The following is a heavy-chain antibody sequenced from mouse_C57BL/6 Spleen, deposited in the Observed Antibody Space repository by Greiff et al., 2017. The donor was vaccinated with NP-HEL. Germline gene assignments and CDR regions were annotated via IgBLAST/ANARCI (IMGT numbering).Heavy chain of an antibody. Sequence: EVKLQESGGGLVQPGGSMKLSCVASGFTFSNYWMNWVRQSPEKGLEWVAQIRLKSDNYATHYAESVKGRFTISRDDSKSSVYLQMNNLRAEDTGIYYCTVYYDYDQVFAYWGQGTLVTVSA. D-gene: IGHD2-4*01. J-gene: IGHJ3*01. V-gene: IGHV6-3*01. CDR2: IRLKSDNYAT. CDR1: GFTFSNYW. CDR3: TVYYDYDQVFAY.